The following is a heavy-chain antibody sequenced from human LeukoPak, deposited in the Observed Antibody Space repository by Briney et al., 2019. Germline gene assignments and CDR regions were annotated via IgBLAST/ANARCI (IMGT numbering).Heavy chain of an antibody. CDR3: ATYMIDYYDSSGSYYFDY. Sequence: PGGSLRLSCAASGFTFSSYEMNWVRQAPGKGLEWVSYISSSGSTIYYADSVKGRFTISRDNAKNSLYLQMNSLRAEDTAVYYCATYMIDYYDSSGSYYFDYWGQGTLVTVSS. D-gene: IGHD3-22*01. CDR1: GFTFSSYE. CDR2: ISSSGSTI. V-gene: IGHV3-48*03. J-gene: IGHJ4*02.